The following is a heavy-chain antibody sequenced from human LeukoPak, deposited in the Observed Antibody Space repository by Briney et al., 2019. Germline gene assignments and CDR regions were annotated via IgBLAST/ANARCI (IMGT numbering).Heavy chain of an antibody. CDR1: GFTVNSNY. CDR2: IYTGGST. J-gene: IGHJ4*02. CDR3: ARGTFDY. V-gene: IGHV3-66*02. Sequence: PGGSLRLSCAASGFTVNSNYITWVRQAPGRGLEWVSVIYTGGSTYYAASVKGRFAISRDNSKNTLYLQMNSLRPEDTAIYYCARGTFDYWGQGTLVTVSS.